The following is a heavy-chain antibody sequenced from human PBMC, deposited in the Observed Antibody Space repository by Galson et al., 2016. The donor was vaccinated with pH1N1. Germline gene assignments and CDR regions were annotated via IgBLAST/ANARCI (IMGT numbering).Heavy chain of an antibody. J-gene: IGHJ4*02. CDR2: IYWDDDK. D-gene: IGHD4-17*01. Sequence: PALVKPTQTLTLTCTVSGFSLTSSEVAVAWFRQPPGKTLEWLAVIYWDDDKRYSPSLQSRVSLTMDTSRDQVVLTMDNMDPMDTATYFCAHRPRRAYGDPGTFDYWGQGALVTVSS. CDR1: GFSLTSSEVA. V-gene: IGHV2-5*02. CDR3: AHRPRRAYGDPGTFDY.